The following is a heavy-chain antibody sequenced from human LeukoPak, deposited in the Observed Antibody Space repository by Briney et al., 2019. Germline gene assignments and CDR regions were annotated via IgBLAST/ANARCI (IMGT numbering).Heavy chain of an antibody. CDR3: ARGGGAAAGHDAFDI. J-gene: IGHJ3*02. CDR2: ISSSSSTI. Sequence: GGSLRLSCAASGFTFSSYGMHWVRQAPGKGLEWVSYISSSSSTIYYADSVKGRFTISRDNAKNSLYLQMNSLRAEDTAVYYCARGGGAAAGHDAFDIWGQGTMVTVSS. D-gene: IGHD6-13*01. CDR1: GFTFSSYG. V-gene: IGHV3-48*04.